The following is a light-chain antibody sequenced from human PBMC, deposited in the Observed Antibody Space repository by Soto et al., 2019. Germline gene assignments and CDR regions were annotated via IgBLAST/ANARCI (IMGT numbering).Light chain of an antibody. Sequence: DIQMTQSPSSLSASVGDRVTITCRASQSIDNWLAWYQQKPGKAPKLLIYDASSLESGVPSRFSGSASGTEFTPTISSLQPDDFATYYCQQYNSDPFTFGGGTKVDIK. J-gene: IGKJ4*01. CDR3: QQYNSDPFT. V-gene: IGKV1-5*01. CDR2: DAS. CDR1: QSIDNW.